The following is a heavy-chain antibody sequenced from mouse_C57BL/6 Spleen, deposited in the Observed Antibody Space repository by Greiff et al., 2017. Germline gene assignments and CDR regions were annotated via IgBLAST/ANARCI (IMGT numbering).Heavy chain of an antibody. D-gene: IGHD2-1*01. CDR1: GYSITSGYY. V-gene: IGHV3-6*01. Sequence: EVKLQESGPGLVKPSQSLSLTCSVTGYSITSGYYWNWIRQFPGNKLEWMGYISYDGSNNYNPSLKNRISITRDPSKNQFFLKLNSVTTEDTATYYCAREGGYYGNYDWYFDVWGTGTTVTVSS. CDR2: ISYDGSN. J-gene: IGHJ1*03. CDR3: AREGGYYGNYDWYFDV.